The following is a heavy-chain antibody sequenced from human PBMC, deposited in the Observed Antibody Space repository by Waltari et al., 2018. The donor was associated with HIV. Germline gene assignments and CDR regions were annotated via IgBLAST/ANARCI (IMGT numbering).Heavy chain of an antibody. CDR1: TYTFTNYA. CDR2: INTRTGNP. Sequence: QVQLVQSGSDLKKPGASVNVSCKASTYTFTNYALNWVRQAPGQGLEWMGWINTRTGNPTYGQAFTGRFVFSLDTSVSTAYLQITSLKAEDTAIYYCARVDGSASFSFDSWGQGALVTVSS. CDR3: ARVDGSASFSFDS. D-gene: IGHD1-1*01. J-gene: IGHJ4*02. V-gene: IGHV7-4-1*02.